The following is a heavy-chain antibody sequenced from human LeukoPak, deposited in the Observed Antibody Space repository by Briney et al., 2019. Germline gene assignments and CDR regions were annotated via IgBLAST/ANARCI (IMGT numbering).Heavy chain of an antibody. CDR3: ARDVAREFDY. V-gene: IGHV1-46*01. CDR1: GYIFINYY. CDR2: INPSDGST. Sequence: WASVKVSCKASGYIFINYYIHWVRQAPGQGLEWMGVINPSDGSTNYAQKYQDRVTMTRDTSTRTVYMQLCSLRSDDTAVYYCARDVAREFDYWGQGTLVTVSS. J-gene: IGHJ4*02.